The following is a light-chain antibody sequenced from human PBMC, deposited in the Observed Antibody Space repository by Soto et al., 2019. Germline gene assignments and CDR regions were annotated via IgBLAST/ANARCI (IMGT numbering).Light chain of an antibody. CDR3: QQYNKWPQT. CDR2: GAS. CDR1: QSVSID. V-gene: IGKV3-15*01. J-gene: IGKJ1*01. Sequence: EIVMTQSPATVPVSPGERVTHSCRASQSVSIDLAWYQQKPGQAPRLLIYGASTRATDIPATFTGSGSGTEFTLTISSLQSEDIAVYYCQQYNKWPQTFGQGTKVDI.